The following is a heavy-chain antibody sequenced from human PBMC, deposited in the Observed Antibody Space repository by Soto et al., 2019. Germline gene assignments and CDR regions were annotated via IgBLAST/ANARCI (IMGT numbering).Heavy chain of an antibody. CDR2: INSDGSST. J-gene: IGHJ6*02. Sequence: GGSLRLSCAASGFTFSSYWMHWVRQAPGKGLVWVSRINSDGSSTSYADSVKGRFTISRDNAKNTLYLQMNSLRAEDTAVYYCAREYYGSGMPYYYGMDVWGQGTTVTVSS. CDR3: AREYYGSGMPYYYGMDV. CDR1: GFTFSSYW. D-gene: IGHD3-10*01. V-gene: IGHV3-74*01.